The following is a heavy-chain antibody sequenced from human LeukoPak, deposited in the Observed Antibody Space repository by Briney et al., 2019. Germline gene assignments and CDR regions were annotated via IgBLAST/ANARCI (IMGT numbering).Heavy chain of an antibody. V-gene: IGHV3-48*01. CDR1: GFTFSSYR. CDR2: ISSSSSTI. CDR3: ARLPYCSGGSCYSRDN. J-gene: IGHJ4*02. D-gene: IGHD2-15*01. Sequence: GGSLRLSCAASGFTFSSYRMNWVRQAPGKGLEWVSYISSSSSTIYYADSVKGRFTISRDNAKNSLYLQMNSLRAEDTAVYYCARLPYCSGGSCYSRDNWGQGTLVTVSS.